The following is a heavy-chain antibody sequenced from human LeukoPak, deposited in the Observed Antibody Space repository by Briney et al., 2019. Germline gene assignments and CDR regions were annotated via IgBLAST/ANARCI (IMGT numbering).Heavy chain of an antibody. V-gene: IGHV4-39*07. CDR1: GGSISSSSYY. CDR3: ARESNSYGRNAFDI. CDR2: IYYSGST. Sequence: PSETLSLTCTVSGGSISSSSYYWGWIRQPPGKGLEWIGSIYYSGSTYYNPSLKSRVTISVDTSKNQFSLKLSSVTAADTAVYYCARESNSYGRNAFDIWGQGTMVTVSS. D-gene: IGHD5-18*01. J-gene: IGHJ3*02.